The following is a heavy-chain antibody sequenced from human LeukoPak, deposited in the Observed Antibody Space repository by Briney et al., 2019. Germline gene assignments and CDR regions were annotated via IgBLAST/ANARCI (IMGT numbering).Heavy chain of an antibody. J-gene: IGHJ4*02. CDR2: IGVAANT. CDR1: GFTFSNYD. Sequence: PGGSLRLSCAASGFTFSNYDMHWVRQATGKGLEWVSAIGVAANTFYSGSVKGRFTISRENAKNSLYLLMSSLRAEDTAMYYRARQNTPHGNFDYWGQGTLVTVSS. CDR3: ARQNTPHGNFDY. V-gene: IGHV3-13*01. D-gene: IGHD1-26*01.